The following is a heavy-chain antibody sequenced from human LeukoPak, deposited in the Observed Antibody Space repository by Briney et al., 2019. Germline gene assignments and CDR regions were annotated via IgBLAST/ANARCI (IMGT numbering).Heavy chain of an antibody. Sequence: PSETLSLTCAVYGGSFSGYYWSWIRQPPGKGLEWIGEINHSGSTNYNPSLKGRVTISVDTSKNQFSLKLSSVTAADTAVYYCAISTVTTIGWFDPWGQGTLVTVSS. CDR3: AISTVTTIGWFDP. CDR1: GGSFSGYY. V-gene: IGHV4-34*01. J-gene: IGHJ5*02. D-gene: IGHD4-17*01. CDR2: INHSGST.